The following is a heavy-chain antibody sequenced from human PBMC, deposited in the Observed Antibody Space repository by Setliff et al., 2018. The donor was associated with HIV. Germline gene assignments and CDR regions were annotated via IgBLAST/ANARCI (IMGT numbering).Heavy chain of an antibody. CDR1: GFTFSSYS. V-gene: IGHV3-48*04. J-gene: IGHJ4*02. Sequence: GGSLRLSCAAFGFTFSSYSMNWVRQAPGKGLEWVSSISDSSSTIYYADSVKGRFTISRDNAKNSLYLQMNTVRAEDTAVYYCAGGAASYLDYWGPGTPVTVSS. CDR2: ISDSSSTI. CDR3: AGGAASYLDY. D-gene: IGHD3-16*01.